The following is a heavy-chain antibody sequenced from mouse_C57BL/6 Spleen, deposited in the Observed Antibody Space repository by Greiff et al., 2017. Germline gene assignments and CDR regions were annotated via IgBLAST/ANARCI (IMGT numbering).Heavy chain of an antibody. J-gene: IGHJ1*03. CDR3: ARGDTTVVPYWYFDV. CDR1: GYTFTTYP. V-gene: IGHV1-47*01. D-gene: IGHD1-1*01. Sequence: VKLVESGAELVKPGASVKMSCKASGYTFTTYPIEWMKQNHGKSLEWIGNFHPYNDDTKYNEKFKGKATLTVEKSSSTVYLELSRLTSDDSAVYYCARGDTTVVPYWYFDVWGTGTTVTVSS. CDR2: FHPYNDDT.